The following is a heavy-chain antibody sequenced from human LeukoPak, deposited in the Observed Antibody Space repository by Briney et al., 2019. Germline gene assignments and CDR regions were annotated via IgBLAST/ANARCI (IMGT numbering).Heavy chain of an antibody. V-gene: IGHV4-59*08. J-gene: IGHJ4*02. CDR1: GGSISSYY. CDR2: IYYSGST. D-gene: IGHD4-17*01. CDR3: ARVRAVTSDLDY. Sequence: PSETLSLTCTVSGGSISSYYWSWIRQPPGKGLEWIGYIYYSGSTNYNPSLKSRVTISVDTSKNQFSLKLSSVTAADTAVYYCARVRAVTSDLDYWGQGTLVTVSS.